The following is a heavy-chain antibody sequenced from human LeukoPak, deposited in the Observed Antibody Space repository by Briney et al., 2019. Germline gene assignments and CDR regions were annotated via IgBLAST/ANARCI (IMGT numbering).Heavy chain of an antibody. Sequence: GGSLRLSCAASGFTFSSYAMSWVRQAPGKGLEWVSAISGSGGSTYYADSVKGRFTISRDNSKNTLYLQMNSLRAEDTAVYYCARDQKTIVVVTAIDYWGQGTLVTVSS. CDR2: ISGSGGST. CDR3: ARDQKTIVVVTAIDY. CDR1: GFTFSSYA. V-gene: IGHV3-23*01. D-gene: IGHD2-21*02. J-gene: IGHJ4*02.